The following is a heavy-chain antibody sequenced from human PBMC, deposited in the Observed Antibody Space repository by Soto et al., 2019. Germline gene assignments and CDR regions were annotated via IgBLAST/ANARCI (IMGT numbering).Heavy chain of an antibody. V-gene: IGHV4-30-4*01. CDR1: GGSISSGDYY. Sequence: QVQLQESGPGLVKPSQTLSLTCTVSGGSISSGDYYWSWIRQRPGTSLEWIGYIYYSGSTYYNPSLKSRVTMSVDTSKNQFALKLSSVTAADTAVYYCARGPPRYCSGGSCYSGTGNIDYWGQGTLVTVSS. J-gene: IGHJ4*02. CDR2: IYYSGST. CDR3: ARGPPRYCSGGSCYSGTGNIDY. D-gene: IGHD2-15*01.